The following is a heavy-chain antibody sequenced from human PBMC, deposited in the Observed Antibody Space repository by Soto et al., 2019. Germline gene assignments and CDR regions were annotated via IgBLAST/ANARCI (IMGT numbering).Heavy chain of an antibody. CDR2: MWYDGSQK. CDR1: GFTFSTYG. D-gene: IGHD2-15*01. CDR3: ARVDCTGGSCRPYYYYDMHV. V-gene: IGHV3-33*01. Sequence: PGGSLRLSCAASGFTFSTYGMNWVRQAPGKGLEWVAVMWYDGSQKYYADSVKGRFTVSRDNSKNTLYLQMNNLRVEDTAVYYCARVDCTGGSCRPYYYYDMHVWGQGTTVTVSS. J-gene: IGHJ6*02.